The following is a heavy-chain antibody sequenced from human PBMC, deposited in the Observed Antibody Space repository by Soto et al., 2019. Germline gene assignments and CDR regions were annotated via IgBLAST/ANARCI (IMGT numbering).Heavy chain of an antibody. D-gene: IGHD6-13*01. CDR1: GFTFSSYA. CDR3: AKVRIAAAGTPPLDY. V-gene: IGHV3-23*01. J-gene: IGHJ4*02. CDR2: ISGSGDSK. Sequence: PGGSLRLSCAASGFTFSSYAMSWVRQAPGKGLEWVSAISGSGDSKYYADYVKGRFTISRDNTKNTLYLQMNSLTAEDTAVYYFAKVRIAAAGTPPLDYWGQGTLVTVSS.